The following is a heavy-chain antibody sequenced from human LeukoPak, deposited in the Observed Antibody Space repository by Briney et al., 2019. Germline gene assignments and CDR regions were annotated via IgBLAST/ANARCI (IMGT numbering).Heavy chain of an antibody. CDR3: ARGGSNWFDP. V-gene: IGHV4-59*01. D-gene: IGHD3-10*01. CDR2: IYYSGST. CDR1: GGSISSYY. Sequence: PSETLSLTCTVSGGSISSYYWSWIRQPPGKGLEWIGYIYYSGSTNYNPSLKSRVTISVDTSKNQFSLKLSSVTAADTAVYYCARGGSNWFDPWGQGTLVTVSS. J-gene: IGHJ5*02.